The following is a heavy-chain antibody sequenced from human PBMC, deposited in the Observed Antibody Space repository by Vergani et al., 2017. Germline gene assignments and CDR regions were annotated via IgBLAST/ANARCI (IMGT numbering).Heavy chain of an antibody. V-gene: IGHV3-23*01. J-gene: IGHJ6*02. CDR1: GFTFSSYA. CDR2: ISGSGGST. D-gene: IGHD3-3*01. CDR3: AKSLGRNYDVWSGYQSPIFGMDV. Sequence: EVQLLESGGGLVQPGGSLRLSCAASGFTFSSYAMSWVRQAPGKGLEWVSAISGSGGSTYYADSVKGRFTISRDNSKNTLYLQMNSLRAEDTAVYYCAKSLGRNYDVWSGYQSPIFGMDVWGQGTTVTVSS.